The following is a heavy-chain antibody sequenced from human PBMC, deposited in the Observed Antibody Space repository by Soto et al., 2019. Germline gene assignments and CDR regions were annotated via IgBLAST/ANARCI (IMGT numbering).Heavy chain of an antibody. V-gene: IGHV1-58*01. Sequence: GASVKVSCKASGFTFTSSAVQWVRQARGQRLEWIGWIVVGSGNTNYAQKFQERVTITRDMSTSTAYMELSSLRSEDTAVYYCAAGIAVAGRGLSGMDVWGQGTTVTVSS. CDR1: GFTFTSSA. D-gene: IGHD6-19*01. CDR3: AAGIAVAGRGLSGMDV. J-gene: IGHJ6*02. CDR2: IVVGSGNT.